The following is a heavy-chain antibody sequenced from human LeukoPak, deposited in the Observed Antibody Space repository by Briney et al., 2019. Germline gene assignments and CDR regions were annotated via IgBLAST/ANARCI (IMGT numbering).Heavy chain of an antibody. CDR1: GYTFTGYY. CDR3: ARDSVGYCSSTSCYEFEGFDY. CDR2: INPNSGGT. Sequence: ASVKVSCKASGYTFTGYYMHWVRQAPGQGLEWMGWINPNSGGTNYAQKLQGRVTMTTDTSTSTAYMELRSLRSDDTAVYYCARDSVGYCSSTSCYEFEGFDYWGQGTLVTVSS. V-gene: IGHV1-2*02. D-gene: IGHD2-2*01. J-gene: IGHJ4*02.